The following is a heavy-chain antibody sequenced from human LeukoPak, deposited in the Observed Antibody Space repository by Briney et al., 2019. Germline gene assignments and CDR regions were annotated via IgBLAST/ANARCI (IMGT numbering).Heavy chain of an antibody. CDR3: TRGGATAGFDY. CDR2: TYYRSKWYN. Sequence: SQTLSLTCAISGDSVSSNSAVWNWIRQSPSRGLEWLGGTYYRSKWYNEYAVSVKSRITINPDTSKNQFSLHLNSVTPEDTAVYYCTRGGATAGFDYWGQGTLVTVSS. V-gene: IGHV6-1*01. CDR1: GDSVSSNSAV. J-gene: IGHJ4*02. D-gene: IGHD6-13*01.